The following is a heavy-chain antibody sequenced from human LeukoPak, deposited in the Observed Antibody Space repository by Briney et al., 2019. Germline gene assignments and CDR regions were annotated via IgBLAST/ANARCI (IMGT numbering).Heavy chain of an antibody. CDR1: GFTFSSYS. CDR2: ISSSSSYI. Sequence: GGSLRLPCAASGFTFSSYSMNWVRQAPGKGLEWVSSISSSSSYIYYADSVKGRFTISRDNAKNSLYLQMNSLRAEDTAVYYCARDLMVRGSNWFDPWGQGTLVTVSS. J-gene: IGHJ5*02. CDR3: ARDLMVRGSNWFDP. D-gene: IGHD3-10*01. V-gene: IGHV3-21*01.